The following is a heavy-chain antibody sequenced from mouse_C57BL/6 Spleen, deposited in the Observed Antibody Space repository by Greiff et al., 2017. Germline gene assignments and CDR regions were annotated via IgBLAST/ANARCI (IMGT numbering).Heavy chain of an antibody. J-gene: IGHJ2*01. D-gene: IGHD1-1*01. CDR1: GYTFTSYG. V-gene: IGHV1-81*01. Sequence: QVQLKESGAELARPGASVKLSCKASGYTFTSYGISWVKQRTGQGLEWIGEIYPRSGNTYYNEKFKGKATLTADKSSSTAYMELRSLTSEDSAVYFCARRDYYGSSYRYFDYWGQGTTLTVSS. CDR3: ARRDYYGSSYRYFDY. CDR2: IYPRSGNT.